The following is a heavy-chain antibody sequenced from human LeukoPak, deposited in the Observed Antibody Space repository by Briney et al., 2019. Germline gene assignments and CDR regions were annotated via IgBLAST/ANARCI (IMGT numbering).Heavy chain of an antibody. Sequence: GGSLRLSCAASGFTFIDYDMHWVRQVIGKGLEWVSAIGIRGDTHYSGSVKGRFTISRENAESSLYLQMNSLRAEDTAVYYCARDNGWELLGYYYYYYMDVWGKGTTVTVSS. CDR1: GFTFIDYD. D-gene: IGHD1-26*01. CDR2: IGIRGDT. CDR3: ARDNGWELLGYYYYYYMDV. J-gene: IGHJ6*03. V-gene: IGHV3-13*01.